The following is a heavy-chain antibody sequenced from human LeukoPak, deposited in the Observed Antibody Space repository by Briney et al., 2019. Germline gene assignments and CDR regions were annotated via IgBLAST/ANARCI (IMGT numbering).Heavy chain of an antibody. CDR2: IIPIFGTA. CDR3: GRLVRGVIPFDY. CDR1: GGTFSSYT. V-gene: IGHV1-69*01. J-gene: IGHJ4*02. D-gene: IGHD3-10*01. Sequence: GSSVKVSCKASGGTFSSYTICWVRQAPGQGLEWVGGIIPIFGTANYAQKFQGRVTITADESTSTAYMELSSLRSEDTAVYYCGRLVRGVIPFDYWGQGTLVTVSS.